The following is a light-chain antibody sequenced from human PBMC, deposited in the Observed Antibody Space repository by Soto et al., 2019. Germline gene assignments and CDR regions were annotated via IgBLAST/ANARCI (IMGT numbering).Light chain of an antibody. J-gene: IGKJ1*01. Sequence: EIVLTQSPGTLSLSPGERATLSCRASQSVGSNYLAWYQQKPGQAPRLLIYGASSRATGIPDRFSGSGYGTDFTLTISRLEPEDFAVYYCQHYAGSPWTFGQGTKVEIK. V-gene: IGKV3-20*01. CDR3: QHYAGSPWT. CDR2: GAS. CDR1: QSVGSNY.